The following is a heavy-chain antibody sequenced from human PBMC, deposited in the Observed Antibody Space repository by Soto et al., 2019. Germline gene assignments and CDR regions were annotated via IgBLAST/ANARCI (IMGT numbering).Heavy chain of an antibody. Sequence: QVQLQESGPGLVKPSQTLSLTCTVSGGSISSGDYYWSWIRQPPGKGLEWIGYIYYSGSTYYNPSLKSRVTISVDTSKNQCSLKLSSVTAADTAVYYCARDGYCTNGVCYTVFDYWGQGTLVTVSS. CDR2: IYYSGST. V-gene: IGHV4-30-4*01. CDR1: GGSISSGDYY. J-gene: IGHJ4*02. D-gene: IGHD2-8*01. CDR3: ARDGYCTNGVCYTVFDY.